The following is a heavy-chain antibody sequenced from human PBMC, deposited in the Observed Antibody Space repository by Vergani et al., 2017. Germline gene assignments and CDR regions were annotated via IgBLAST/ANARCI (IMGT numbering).Heavy chain of an antibody. CDR2: ISKDGTHD. CDR3: ARQYSSSSGAFDY. V-gene: IGHV3-30*03. D-gene: IGHD6-6*01. CDR1: GFGFKNFA. Sequence: QVSLVESGGGVVQPGRSLTLTCSASGFGFKNFAMHWVRQAPGKGLEWVATISKDGTHDYYEPSVRGRFAVSRDNFKNTMYLQMNSLRAEDTAVYYCARQYSSSSGAFDYWGQGTLVTVSS. J-gene: IGHJ4*02.